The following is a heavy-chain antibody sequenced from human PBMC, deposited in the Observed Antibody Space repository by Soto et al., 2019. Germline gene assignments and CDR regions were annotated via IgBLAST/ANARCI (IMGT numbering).Heavy chain of an antibody. Sequence: GGSLRLSCAASGFTFSSFALYWVCQAPGKGLEWVAVISYDGSKKYYADSVKGRFTISRDNSKNTLYLQMNGLRTEDTAVYYCTRDMDYGDRAFGDYWGQGTLVTVSS. CDR2: ISYDGSKK. J-gene: IGHJ4*02. CDR3: TRDMDYGDRAFGDY. CDR1: GFTFSSFA. V-gene: IGHV3-30-3*01. D-gene: IGHD4-17*01.